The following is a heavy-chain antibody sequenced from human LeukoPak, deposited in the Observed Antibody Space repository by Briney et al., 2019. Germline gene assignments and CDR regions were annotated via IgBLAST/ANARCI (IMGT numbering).Heavy chain of an antibody. D-gene: IGHD3-3*01. Sequence: PGGSLRLSCAASGFAFSSYAMSWVRQAPGKGLEGVSAMSGSGGSTYYADSVKGRFTISRDNSKNTLYLQMNSLGAEDKAVYYRANLPTYDFWSGYPAEYFHHWGQGTMVAVSS. CDR1: GFAFSSYA. CDR2: MSGSGGST. V-gene: IGHV3-23*01. CDR3: ANLPTYDFWSGYPAEYFHH. J-gene: IGHJ1*01.